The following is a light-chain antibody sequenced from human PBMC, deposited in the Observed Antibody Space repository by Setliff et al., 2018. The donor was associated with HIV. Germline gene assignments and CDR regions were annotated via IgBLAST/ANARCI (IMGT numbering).Light chain of an antibody. V-gene: IGLV1-47*01. Sequence: QSVLTQPPSASGTPGQRVTISCSGSSSNIGSNYVYWYQQLPGTAPKLLIYKNNQRPSGVPDRFSGSKSGTSASLAISGLRSEDEADYYCTSYANSDAFIFGTGTKVTVL. CDR1: SSNIGSNY. CDR2: KNN. CDR3: TSYANSDAFI. J-gene: IGLJ1*01.